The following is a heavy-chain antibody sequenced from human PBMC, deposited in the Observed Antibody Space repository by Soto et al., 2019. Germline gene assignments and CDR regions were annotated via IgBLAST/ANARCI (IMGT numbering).Heavy chain of an antibody. CDR2: IYHSGST. D-gene: IGHD3-10*01. Sequence: QVQLQESGPGLVKPSGTLSLTCAVSGGSISSSNWWSWVRQPPGKGLEWIGEIYHSGSTNYNPSLKTRANTXXAXSXXQSSLKLSSVTAAATAVYYCARAWFGELLARWFDPWGQGTLVTVSS. J-gene: IGHJ5*02. CDR1: GGSISSSNW. V-gene: IGHV4-4*02. CDR3: ARAWFGELLARWFDP.